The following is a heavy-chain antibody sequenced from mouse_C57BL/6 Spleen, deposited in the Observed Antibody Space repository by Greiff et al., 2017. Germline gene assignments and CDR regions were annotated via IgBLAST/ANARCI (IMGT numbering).Heavy chain of an antibody. CDR1: GFNIKDDY. D-gene: IGHD1-1*01. J-gene: IGHJ3*01. CDR3: TTDYYGSSYGFAY. CDR2: IDPENGDT. V-gene: IGHV14-4*01. Sequence: EVQLQQSGAELVRPGASVKLSCTASGFNIKDDYMHWVKQRPDQGLEWIGWIDPENGDTEYASKFQGKATITADTSSNTAYLQLSSLTSEDTAVYYCTTDYYGSSYGFAYWGQGTLVTVSA.